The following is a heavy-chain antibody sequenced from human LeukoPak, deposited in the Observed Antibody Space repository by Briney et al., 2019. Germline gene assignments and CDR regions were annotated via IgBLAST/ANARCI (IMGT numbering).Heavy chain of an antibody. CDR1: GFTFSDYY. Sequence: GGSLRLSCAASGFTFSDYYMSWIRQAPGKGLEWVSYISSSGSTIYYADSVKGRFTISRDNSKNTLYLQMNSLRAEDTAVYYCARGNYGSGSYSRFDYWGQGTLVTVSS. D-gene: IGHD3-10*01. V-gene: IGHV3-11*04. J-gene: IGHJ4*02. CDR3: ARGNYGSGSYSRFDY. CDR2: ISSSGSTI.